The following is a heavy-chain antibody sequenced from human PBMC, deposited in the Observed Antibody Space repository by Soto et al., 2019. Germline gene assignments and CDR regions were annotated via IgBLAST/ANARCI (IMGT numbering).Heavy chain of an antibody. CDR1: GFTVSSNY. D-gene: IGHD2-2*01. CDR2: IYSGGST. CDR3: AGGEAIYCSSTSCQTFDP. V-gene: IGHV3-53*01. J-gene: IGHJ5*02. Sequence: GGSLRLSCAASGFTVSSNYISWVRQAPGKGLEWVSVIYSGGSTYYADSVKGRFTISRDNSKNSLYLQMNSLRAEDTAVYYCAGGEAIYCSSTSCQTFDPWGQGTLVTVSS.